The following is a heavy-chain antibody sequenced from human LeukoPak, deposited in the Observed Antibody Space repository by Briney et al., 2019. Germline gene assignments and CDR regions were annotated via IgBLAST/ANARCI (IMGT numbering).Heavy chain of an antibody. Sequence: GGSLRLSCAASGFDFSDFGMHWIRQAPGKGLEWVAVISYDGATKNYGDSVKGRFTISRDNSKNTLYLQLDSLRGDDTAVYYCAKDRGRRQVWNWFDSCGRGTLITVSS. V-gene: IGHV3-33*05. D-gene: IGHD1-1*01. CDR3: AKDRGRRQVWNWFDS. J-gene: IGHJ5*01. CDR1: GFDFSDFG. CDR2: ISYDGATK.